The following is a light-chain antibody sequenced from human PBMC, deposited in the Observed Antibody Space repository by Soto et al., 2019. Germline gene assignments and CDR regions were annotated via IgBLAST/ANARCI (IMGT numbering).Light chain of an antibody. V-gene: IGKV3-20*01. CDR1: QTVSSNY. J-gene: IGKJ5*01. Sequence: EIILTQSPDTLSLSPLERATLSFMASQTVSSNYLAWCQQRPGQAPRLLIYGASTRAAGIPDRFSGSGSGTDFTLTITRLEPEDSAVYFCQQYTGPPTTFGQGTRRRL. CDR2: GAS. CDR3: QQYTGPPTT.